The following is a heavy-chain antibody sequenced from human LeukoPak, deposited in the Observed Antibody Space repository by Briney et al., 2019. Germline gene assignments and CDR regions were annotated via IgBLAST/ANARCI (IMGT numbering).Heavy chain of an antibody. CDR2: IYTSGST. J-gene: IGHJ4*02. D-gene: IGHD3-22*01. V-gene: IGHV4-38-2*02. CDR3: ASSAGGTYYYDSSGYYPS. CDR1: GYSISSGYY. Sequence: SETLSLTCTVSGYSISSGYYWGWIRQPPGKGLEWIGRIYTSGSTNYNPSLKSRVTISVDTSKNQFSLKLSSVTAADTAVYYCASSAGGTYYYDSSGYYPSWGQGTLVTVSS.